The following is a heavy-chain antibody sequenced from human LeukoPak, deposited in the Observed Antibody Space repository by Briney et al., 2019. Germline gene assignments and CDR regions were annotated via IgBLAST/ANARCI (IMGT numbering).Heavy chain of an antibody. CDR3: ARSGRYSYGNFDY. Sequence: SETLSLTCTGSGVSISSYYWSWIRQPPGKGLEWIGYISNSGSTSYNPSLKSRVTISVDTSKNQFSLKLTSVTAADTALYYCARSGRYSYGNFDYWGQGTLVTVSS. V-gene: IGHV4-59*12. J-gene: IGHJ4*02. D-gene: IGHD5-18*01. CDR1: GVSISSYY. CDR2: ISNSGST.